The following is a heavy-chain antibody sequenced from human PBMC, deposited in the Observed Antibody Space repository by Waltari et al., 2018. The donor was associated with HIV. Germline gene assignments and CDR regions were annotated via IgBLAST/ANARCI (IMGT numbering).Heavy chain of an antibody. CDR2: ISWNSGSI. V-gene: IGHV3-9*01. D-gene: IGHD6-19*01. J-gene: IGHJ6*02. CDR1: GLPLDDYA. CDR3: AKESMAGLYYYYGMDV. Sequence: EVHLVESGGGLVQPGRSLRLSCAASGLPLDDYAMHWVRQAPGKGLEWVSGISWNSGSIGYADSVKGRFTISRDNAKNSLYLQMNSLRDEDTALYYCAKESMAGLYYYYGMDVWGQGTTVTVSS.